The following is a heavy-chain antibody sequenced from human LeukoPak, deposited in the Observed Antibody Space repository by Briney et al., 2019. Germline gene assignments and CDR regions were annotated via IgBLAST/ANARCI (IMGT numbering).Heavy chain of an antibody. J-gene: IGHJ4*02. CDR2: VYPKSGGT. CDR3: ARSVVAGSGNFDY. CDR1: GYTFADYY. D-gene: IGHD6-19*01. V-gene: IGHV1-2*02. Sequence: ASVKVSCKASGYTFADYYIHWVRQAPGQGLEWMGWVYPKSGGTNSAQKFQGRVTMTRDTSISTAYMELSRLRSDDTAVYFCARSVVAGSGNFDYWGQGTLVTVSS.